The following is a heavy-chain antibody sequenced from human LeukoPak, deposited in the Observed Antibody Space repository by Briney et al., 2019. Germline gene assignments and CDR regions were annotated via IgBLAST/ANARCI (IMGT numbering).Heavy chain of an antibody. CDR1: GGSISSYY. D-gene: IGHD5-12*01. CDR2: IYYSGST. CDR3: ARDPSSGYDRGWFDP. Sequence: SETLSLTCTVSGGSISSYYWSWIRLPPGKGLEWIGYIYYSGSTNYNPSLKSRVTISVDTSKNQFSLKLSSVTAADTAVYYCARDPSSGYDRGWFDPWGQGTLVTVSS. J-gene: IGHJ5*02. V-gene: IGHV4-59*01.